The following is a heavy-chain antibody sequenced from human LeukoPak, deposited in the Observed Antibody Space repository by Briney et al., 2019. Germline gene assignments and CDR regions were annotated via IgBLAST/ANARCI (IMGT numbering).Heavy chain of an antibody. V-gene: IGHV3-74*01. J-gene: IGHJ4*02. Sequence: RGSLRLSCTPSGLSSSTSGFRWVRPAPGEGLVWVSRTNSDVSSTSYADSVNGRFTISRDNAKNTRYLQMNSLRDEDTAVYYCARQSLRVVPAATKAFDYWGQGTLVTVSS. CDR2: TNSDVSST. CDR1: GLSSSTSG. D-gene: IGHD2-2*01. CDR3: ARQSLRVVPAATKAFDY.